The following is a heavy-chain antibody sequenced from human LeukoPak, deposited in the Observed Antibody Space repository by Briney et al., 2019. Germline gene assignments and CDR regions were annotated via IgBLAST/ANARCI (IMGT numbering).Heavy chain of an antibody. CDR1: GGSFSGYY. D-gene: IGHD2-2*01. CDR3: ARGRRSLGYCSSTSCYNWFDP. Sequence: SETLSLTCAVYGGSFSGYYWSWIRQPPGKGLEWIGEINHSGSTNYNPSLKSRVTISVDTSKNQFSLKLSSVTAADTAVYYCARGRRSLGYCSSTSCYNWFDPWGQGTLVTVSS. CDR2: INHSGST. J-gene: IGHJ5*02. V-gene: IGHV4-34*01.